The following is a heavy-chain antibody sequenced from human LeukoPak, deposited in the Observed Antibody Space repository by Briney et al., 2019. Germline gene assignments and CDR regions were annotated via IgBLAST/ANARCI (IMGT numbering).Heavy chain of an antibody. CDR3: ARDPLDY. CDR1: GFIFSNYW. Sequence: GGSLRLSCAASGFIFSNYWMTWVRQAPGKGLEWVATIRQGVSETFYVDSVRGRFTISRDDAKNSLYLQMNSLRAEDMAVYYCARDPLDYWGQGTPVTVSS. J-gene: IGHJ4*02. CDR2: IRQGVSET. V-gene: IGHV3-7*01.